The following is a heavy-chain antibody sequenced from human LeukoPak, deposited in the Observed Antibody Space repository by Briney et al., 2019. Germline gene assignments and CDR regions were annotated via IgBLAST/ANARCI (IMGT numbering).Heavy chain of an antibody. CDR2: IRSSSSTI. CDR1: GLTFSSYS. Sequence: GGSLRLSCAASGLTFSSYSMNWVRQAPGKRRVWVSYIRSSSSTIYYTDSVEGRFTISRDHAKNSLYLQMNSLRAEDTAVYYCARVDWDDFWSGYYTFDYWGQGTLVTVSS. J-gene: IGHJ4*02. D-gene: IGHD3-3*01. V-gene: IGHV3-48*01. CDR3: ARVDWDDFWSGYYTFDY.